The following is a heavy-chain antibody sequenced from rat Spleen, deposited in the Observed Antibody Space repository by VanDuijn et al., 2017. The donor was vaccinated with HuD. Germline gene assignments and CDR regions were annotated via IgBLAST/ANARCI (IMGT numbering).Heavy chain of an antibody. Sequence: QVQLKESGPGLVQPSQTLSLTCTVSGLSLTSNSVSWIRQPPGKGLEWIAAISSGGSTYYNSALKSRLSISRDTSKNQVFLKMNSLQTDDTGTYYCTRDNSGYFDYWGQGVMVTVSS. CDR2: ISSGGST. CDR3: TRDNSGYFDY. D-gene: IGHD4-3*01. V-gene: IGHV2-6*01. CDR1: GLSLTSNS. J-gene: IGHJ2*01.